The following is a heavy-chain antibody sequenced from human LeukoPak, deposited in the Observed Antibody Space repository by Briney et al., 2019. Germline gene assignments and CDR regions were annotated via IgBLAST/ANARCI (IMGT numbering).Heavy chain of an antibody. J-gene: IGHJ5*02. Sequence: GASVTVSFTVSGYTLTELSMHWVRQAPGKGLGWMGGFDPEDGETIYAQKFQGRVTITEDTSTDTAYMELSSLRSEDTAVYYCATLGCSGGSCYSFWFDRWGQGILVTVSS. V-gene: IGHV1-24*01. CDR1: GYTLTELS. CDR2: FDPEDGET. D-gene: IGHD2-15*01. CDR3: ATLGCSGGSCYSFWFDR.